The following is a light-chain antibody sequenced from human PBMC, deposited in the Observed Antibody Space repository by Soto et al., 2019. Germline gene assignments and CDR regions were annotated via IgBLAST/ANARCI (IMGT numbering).Light chain of an antibody. CDR3: QSYDSSLSGL. Sequence: QSVLTQPPSVSGAPGQRVTISCTGSSSNIGAGYDVHWYQQLPGTAPKLLIYGNSNRPSGVPDRFSGSKSGTSASLAIIGLQAEDEADYYCQSYDSSLSGLFGGGTQLTVL. CDR2: GNS. V-gene: IGLV1-40*01. CDR1: SSNIGAGYD. J-gene: IGLJ2*01.